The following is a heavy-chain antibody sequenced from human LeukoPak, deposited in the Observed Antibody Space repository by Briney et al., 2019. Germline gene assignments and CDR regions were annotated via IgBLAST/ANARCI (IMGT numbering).Heavy chain of an antibody. D-gene: IGHD2-21*02. CDR3: ARYGTVSPIPPEY. V-gene: IGHV3-23*01. J-gene: IGHJ4*02. CDR1: GFTFSTYA. Sequence: GGSLRLSCAASGFTFSTYAMNWVRQAPGKGLEWVSVIIGSSAITYYADSVKGRFTISRDNSKNTLYLQMNGLRAEDTAVYYCARYGTVSPIPPEYWGQGTLVTVSS. CDR2: IIGSSAIT.